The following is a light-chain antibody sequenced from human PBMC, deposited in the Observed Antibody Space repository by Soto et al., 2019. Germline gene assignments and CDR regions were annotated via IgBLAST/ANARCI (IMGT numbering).Light chain of an antibody. J-gene: IGKJ3*01. Sequence: DIEMTQSPSSLSASVRDRVTITGRAIQGISNYLAWYQQKPGKVPKLLSYAASTLQSGDPSRFSGSGSGTDFTLTISSLQPEDVATYYCQKYNDAPRTFGPGTKVDIK. V-gene: IGKV1-27*01. CDR3: QKYNDAPRT. CDR1: QGISNY. CDR2: AAS.